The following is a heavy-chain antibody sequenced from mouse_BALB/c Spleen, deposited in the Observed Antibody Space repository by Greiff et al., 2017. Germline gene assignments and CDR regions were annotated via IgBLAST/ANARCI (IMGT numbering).Heavy chain of an antibody. CDR1: GFNIKDTY. V-gene: IGHV14-3*02. Sequence: EVQLQQSGAELVKPGASVKLSCTASGFNIKDTYMHWVKQRPEQGLEWIGRIDPANGNTKYDPKFQGKATITADTSSNTAYLQLSSLTSEDTAVYYCAPRSTMITPYYFDDWGQGTTLTVSS. CDR3: APRSTMITPYYFDD. J-gene: IGHJ2*01. CDR2: IDPANGNT. D-gene: IGHD2-4*01.